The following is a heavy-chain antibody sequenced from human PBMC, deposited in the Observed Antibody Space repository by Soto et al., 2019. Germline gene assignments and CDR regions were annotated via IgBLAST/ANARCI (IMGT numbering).Heavy chain of an antibody. D-gene: IGHD1-26*01. CDR3: ARWVSGSYRDLDY. J-gene: IGHJ4*02. CDR2: ISSSNSYI. CDR1: GFTFSSYS. Sequence: PGGSLRLSCAASGFTFSSYSMNWVRQAPGKGLEWVSSISSSNSYIYYADSVKGRFTISRDNAKNSLYLQMSSLRAEDTAVYYCARWVSGSYRDLDYWGQGTLVTVSS. V-gene: IGHV3-21*01.